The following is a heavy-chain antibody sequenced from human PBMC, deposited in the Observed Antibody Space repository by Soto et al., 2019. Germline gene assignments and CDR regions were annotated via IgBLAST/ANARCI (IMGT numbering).Heavy chain of an antibody. CDR3: ARDSIVVVAATRHFDY. Sequence: GGSLRLSCAASGFTFSSYWMSWVRQAPGKGLEWVANIKQDGSEKYYVDSVKGRFTISRDNAKNSLYLQMNSLRAEDTAVYYCARDSIVVVAATRHFDYWGQGTLVTVSS. CDR1: GFTFSSYW. V-gene: IGHV3-7*01. CDR2: IKQDGSEK. J-gene: IGHJ4*02. D-gene: IGHD2-15*01.